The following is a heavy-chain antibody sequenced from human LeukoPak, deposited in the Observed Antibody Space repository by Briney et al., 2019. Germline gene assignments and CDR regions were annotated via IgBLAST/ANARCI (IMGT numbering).Heavy chain of an antibody. V-gene: IGHV3-23*01. Sequence: GGSLRLSCAVSGLIFRNAWMSWARQAPGKGLEWVSAISGSGGSTYYADSVKGRFTISRDNSKNTLYLQMNSLRAEDTAVYYCAKPTIFRPNLSFDYWDQGTLVTVSS. CDR3: AKPTIFRPNLSFDY. CDR1: GLIFRNAW. CDR2: ISGSGGST. D-gene: IGHD3-9*01. J-gene: IGHJ4*02.